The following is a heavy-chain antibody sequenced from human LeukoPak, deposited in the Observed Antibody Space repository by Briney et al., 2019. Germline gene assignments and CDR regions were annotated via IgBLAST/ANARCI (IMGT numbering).Heavy chain of an antibody. CDR1: GYTFTSYG. D-gene: IGHD6-19*01. V-gene: IGHV1-18*01. Sequence: ASVKVSCKASGYTFTSYGISWVRQAPGQGLEWMGWISAYNGNTNYAQKLQGRVTMTTDTSTSTAYMELRSLRSDDTAVYYCARERSSSGWYATTFYYFDYWGQGTLVTVSS. CDR2: ISAYNGNT. CDR3: ARERSSSGWYATTFYYFDY. J-gene: IGHJ4*02.